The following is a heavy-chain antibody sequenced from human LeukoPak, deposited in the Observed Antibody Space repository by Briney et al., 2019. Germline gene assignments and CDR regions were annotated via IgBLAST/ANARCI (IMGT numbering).Heavy chain of an antibody. CDR2: INPNSGGT. D-gene: IGHD3-10*01. Sequence: ASVKVSCKASGYTFTGYYMHWVRQAPGQGLEWMGWINPNSGGTNYAQKFQGRVTMTRDTSISTAYMELSSLRSEDTAVYYCAAAASTMVRGVINSWGQGTLVTVSS. V-gene: IGHV1-2*02. CDR1: GYTFTGYY. J-gene: IGHJ5*02. CDR3: AAAASTMVRGVINS.